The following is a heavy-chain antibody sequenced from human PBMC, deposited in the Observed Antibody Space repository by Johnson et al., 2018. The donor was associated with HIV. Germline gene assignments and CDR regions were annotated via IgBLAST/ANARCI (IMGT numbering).Heavy chain of an antibody. J-gene: IGHJ3*02. CDR2: LSSSGSTI. CDR1: RPTFSKYW. Sequence: VQLVESGGGLVQPGGSLRLSCAASRPTFSKYWMHWVRLAPGKGLVWVSYLSSSGSTIYYADSVKGRFTISRDNSKNTLYLQMNSLRAEDTAVYYCARERRLASNAFDIWGQGTMVTVSS. CDR3: ARERRLASNAFDI. V-gene: IGHV3-48*01.